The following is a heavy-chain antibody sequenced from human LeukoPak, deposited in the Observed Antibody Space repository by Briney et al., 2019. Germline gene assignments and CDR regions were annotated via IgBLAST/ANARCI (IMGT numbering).Heavy chain of an antibody. CDR1: GFTFSSYA. Sequence: PGGSLRLSCAASGFTFSSYAMSWVRQAPGKGLEWVSAISGSGGSTYYADSVKGRFTISRDNSKNTLYLQMKSLRAEDTAVYYCAKDSGYSYGSFDYWGQGTLVTVSS. CDR2: ISGSGGST. J-gene: IGHJ4*02. D-gene: IGHD5-18*01. CDR3: AKDSGYSYGSFDY. V-gene: IGHV3-23*01.